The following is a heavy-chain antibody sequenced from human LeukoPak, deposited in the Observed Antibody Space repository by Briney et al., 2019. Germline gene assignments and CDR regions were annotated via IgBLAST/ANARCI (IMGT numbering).Heavy chain of an antibody. Sequence: GASVKVSCKASGYTFTGYYMHWVRQAPGQGLEWMGWINPNSGGTNYAQKFQGRVTMTRDTSISTAYMELSRLRSDDTAVYYCARDAYCSGTSCYTGHYYYGMDVWGQGTTVTVSS. CDR1: GYTFTGYY. CDR2: INPNSGGT. J-gene: IGHJ6*02. D-gene: IGHD2-2*02. CDR3: ARDAYCSGTSCYTGHYYYGMDV. V-gene: IGHV1-2*02.